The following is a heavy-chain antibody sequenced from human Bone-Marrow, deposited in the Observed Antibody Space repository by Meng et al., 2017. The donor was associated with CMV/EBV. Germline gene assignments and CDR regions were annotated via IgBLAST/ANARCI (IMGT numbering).Heavy chain of an antibody. D-gene: IGHD3-3*01. J-gene: IGHJ4*02. CDR2: INPSGGST. CDR3: ARQATIFGVVIGY. Sequence: ASVKGSCKASGYTFTSDYMHWVRQEPGQGRVWMGIINPSGGSTSYAQKFQGRVTMTRDTSTSTVYMELSSLRSEDAAVYYCARQATIFGVVIGYWGQGTLVTVSS. CDR1: GYTFTSDY. V-gene: IGHV1-46*01.